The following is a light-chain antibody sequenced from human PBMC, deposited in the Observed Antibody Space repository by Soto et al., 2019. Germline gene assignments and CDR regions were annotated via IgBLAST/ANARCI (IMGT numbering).Light chain of an antibody. V-gene: IGLV1-44*01. Sequence: QSVPTQPPSASETPGQRVTISCSGGNSNIGGDTVNWYQKLPGTAPKLLIYNNDQRPSGVPDRFSGSKSGTSASLAISGLQSEDEAHYYCATWDDSLNAVVFGGGTKLTVL. CDR2: NND. CDR3: ATWDDSLNAVV. J-gene: IGLJ2*01. CDR1: NSNIGGDT.